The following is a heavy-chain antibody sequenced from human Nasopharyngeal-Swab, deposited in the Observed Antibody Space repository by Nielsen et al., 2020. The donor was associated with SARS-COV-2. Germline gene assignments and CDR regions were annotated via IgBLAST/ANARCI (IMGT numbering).Heavy chain of an antibody. CDR3: ARGQKGEQQLDPPLKTNNWFDP. J-gene: IGHJ5*02. D-gene: IGHD6-13*01. Sequence: WIRQPPGKGLEWIGEINHSGSTNYNPSLKSRVTISVDTSKNQFSLKLSSVTAVDTAVYYCARGQKGEQQLDPPLKTNNWFDPWGQGTLVTVSS. CDR2: INHSGST. V-gene: IGHV4-34*01.